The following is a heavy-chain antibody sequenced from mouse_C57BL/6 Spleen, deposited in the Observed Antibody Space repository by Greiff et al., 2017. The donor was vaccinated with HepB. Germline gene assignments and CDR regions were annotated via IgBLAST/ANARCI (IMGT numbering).Heavy chain of an antibody. V-gene: IGHV14-4*01. CDR2: IDPENGDT. Sequence: EVQLKESGAELVRPGASVKLSCTASGFNIKDDYMHWVKQRPEQGLEWIGWIDPENGDTEYASKFQGKATITADTSSNTAYLQLSSLTSEDTAVYYCKPYYRGRAMDYWGQGTSVTVSS. D-gene: IGHD2-12*01. CDR1: GFNIKDDY. J-gene: IGHJ4*01. CDR3: KPYYRGRAMDY.